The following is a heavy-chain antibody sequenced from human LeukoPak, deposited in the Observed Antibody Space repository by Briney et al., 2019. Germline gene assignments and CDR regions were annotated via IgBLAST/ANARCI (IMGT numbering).Heavy chain of an antibody. D-gene: IGHD2-2*02. CDR1: GYTLTELS. CDR3: ATDLDCSSTSCYNDY. J-gene: IGHJ4*02. V-gene: IGHV1-24*01. Sequence: ASVTVSCKVSGYTLTELSMHWVRQAPGKGLEWMGGFDPEDGETIYAQKFQGRVTMTEDTSTDTAYMELSSLRSEDTAVYYCATDLDCSSTSCYNDYWGQGTLVTVSS. CDR2: FDPEDGET.